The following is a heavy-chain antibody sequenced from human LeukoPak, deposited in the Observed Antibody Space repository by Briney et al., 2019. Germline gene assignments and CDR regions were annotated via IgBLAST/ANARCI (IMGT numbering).Heavy chain of an antibody. Sequence: SETLSLTCTVSGGSISSYYWSWIRQPAGKGLEWIGSFYTSGSTNYNPSLKSRVTMSVDTSKNQFSLKLSSVTAADTAVYYCARECGYCSSTSCYKGFDPWGQGTLVTVSS. D-gene: IGHD2-2*02. CDR2: FYTSGST. CDR1: GGSISSYY. J-gene: IGHJ5*02. CDR3: ARECGYCSSTSCYKGFDP. V-gene: IGHV4-4*07.